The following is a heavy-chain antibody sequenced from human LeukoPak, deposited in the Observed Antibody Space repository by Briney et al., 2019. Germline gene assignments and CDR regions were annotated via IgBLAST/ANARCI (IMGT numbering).Heavy chain of an antibody. D-gene: IGHD1-26*01. Sequence: PGGSLRLSCAASGFTFASYAMSWVRQAPRKGLEWVSAISGSGGSTYYADSVKGRFTISRDNSKNTLYLQMNSLRAEDTAVYYCAKGRKGVGAASFAYYYGMDVWGQGTTVTVSS. CDR2: ISGSGGST. V-gene: IGHV3-23*01. CDR3: AKGRKGVGAASFAYYYGMDV. J-gene: IGHJ6*02. CDR1: GFTFASYA.